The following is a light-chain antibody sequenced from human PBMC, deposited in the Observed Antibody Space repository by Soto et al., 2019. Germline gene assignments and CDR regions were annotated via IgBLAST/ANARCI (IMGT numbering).Light chain of an antibody. V-gene: IGKV3-15*01. Sequence: IVMTQSPGTLSVSPGERGTLSCRASQSVTNNLAWYQQKPGQAPRLLIYGASTRATGIPARFSGSGSGTDFTLTISSLQSEDFAVYYCQQYETWPRTLGQGTKVEIK. CDR2: GAS. CDR1: QSVTNN. CDR3: QQYETWPRT. J-gene: IGKJ1*01.